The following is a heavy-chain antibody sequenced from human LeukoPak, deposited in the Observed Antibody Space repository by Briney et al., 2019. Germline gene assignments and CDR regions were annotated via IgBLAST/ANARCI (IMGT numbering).Heavy chain of an antibody. V-gene: IGHV1-24*01. Sequence: GASVKVSCKVSGYTLTELSMHWVRQAPGKGLEWMGGFDPEDGETIYAQKFQGRVTMTEDTSTDTAYMELSSLRSEDTAVYYCATVGSGWYADAFDIWGQGTMVTVSS. D-gene: IGHD6-19*01. CDR2: FDPEDGET. CDR3: ATVGSGWYADAFDI. J-gene: IGHJ3*02. CDR1: GYTLTELS.